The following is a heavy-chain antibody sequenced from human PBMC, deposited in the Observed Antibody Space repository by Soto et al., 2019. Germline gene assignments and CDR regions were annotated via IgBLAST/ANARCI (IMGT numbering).Heavy chain of an antibody. CDR1: GGSISSYY. Sequence: SETLSLTCTVSGGSISSYYWSWIRQPPGKGLEWIGYIYYSGSTNYNPSLKSRVTTSVDTSKNQFSLKLSSVTAADTAVYFCAKEMFAAAYAATSPFDLWGQGTLVTVSS. J-gene: IGHJ4*02. V-gene: IGHV4-59*01. CDR3: AKEMFAAAYAATSPFDL. D-gene: IGHD2-8*01. CDR2: IYYSGST.